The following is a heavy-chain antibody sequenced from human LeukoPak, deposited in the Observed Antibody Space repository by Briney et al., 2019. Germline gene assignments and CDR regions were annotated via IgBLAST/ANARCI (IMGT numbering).Heavy chain of an antibody. CDR3: AEDSSMVTTRAPYYYYYLDV. CDR1: GGTFSSYA. Sequence: SVKVSCKASGGTFSSYAISWVRQAPGQGLEWMGGIIPIFGTANYAQKFQGRVTITADDSTSTAYMELTSLRSEDTAVYYCAEDSSMVTTRAPYYYYYLDVWGQGTTVTVSS. CDR2: IIPIFGTA. J-gene: IGHJ6*02. D-gene: IGHD4-17*01. V-gene: IGHV1-69*13.